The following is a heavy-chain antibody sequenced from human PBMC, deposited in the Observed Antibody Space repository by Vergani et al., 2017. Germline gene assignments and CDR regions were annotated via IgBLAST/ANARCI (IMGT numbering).Heavy chain of an antibody. D-gene: IGHD2-2*01. V-gene: IGHV1-46*01. Sequence: QVQLVQSGAEVKKPGASVKVSCKASGYTFTSYYMHWVRQAPGQGLEWRGIINPIGGSTRYPQKFQGGFTMTRDTSTSTVYRELSSLRSEDTAVYYCARDSRYCSSTSCYVGRDWFDRWGQGTLVTVSS. CDR3: ARDSRYCSSTSCYVGRDWFDR. CDR2: INPIGGST. CDR1: GYTFTSYY. J-gene: IGHJ5*02.